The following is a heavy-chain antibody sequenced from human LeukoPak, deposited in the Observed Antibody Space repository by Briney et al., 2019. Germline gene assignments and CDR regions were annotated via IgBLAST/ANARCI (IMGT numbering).Heavy chain of an antibody. CDR3: ARYYYDSNGYPHYFDY. CDR2: IYSGGRT. D-gene: IGHD3-22*01. CDR1: GFIVSNND. J-gene: IGHJ4*02. Sequence: PGGSLRLSCAASGFIVSNNDMSWVRQAPGKGLEWVSLIYSGGRTYYADSVKGRFTISRDNSKNTLYLQMNSLRAEDTAVYYCARYYYDSNGYPHYFDYWGQGTLVTISS. V-gene: IGHV3-53*01.